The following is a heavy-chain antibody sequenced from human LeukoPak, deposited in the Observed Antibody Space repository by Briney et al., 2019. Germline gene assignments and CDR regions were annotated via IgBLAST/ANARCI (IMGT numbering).Heavy chain of an antibody. J-gene: IGHJ4*02. CDR2: IKQDGSEK. D-gene: IGHD2-15*01. CDR3: ARGGGSSDS. CDR1: GFTFSNYW. V-gene: IGHV3-7*04. Sequence: GGSLRLSCVASGFTFSNYWMSWVRQAPGKGLEWVANIKQDGSEKYYVDSVRGRFTISRDNAKNSLFLQMNSLRAEDTAVYYCARGGGSSDSWGLGTLVTVSS.